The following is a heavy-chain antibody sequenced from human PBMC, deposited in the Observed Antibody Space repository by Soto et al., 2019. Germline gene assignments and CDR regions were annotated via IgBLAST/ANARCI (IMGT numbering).Heavy chain of an antibody. J-gene: IGHJ3*01. CDR2: IYGDDEK. V-gene: IGHV2-5*02. Sequence: QITLKESGPTLVKPTQTLTLTCTFAGFSLTRSEVGVGWIRQPPGKALEWLALIYGDDEKLYSPSLKTRLTITRHTSENQVVLTMTNMDPVDTATYYGAQSKWELLRAFEVWGQGTMVTVSS. CDR3: AQSKWELLRAFEV. CDR1: GFSLTRSEVG. D-gene: IGHD1-26*01.